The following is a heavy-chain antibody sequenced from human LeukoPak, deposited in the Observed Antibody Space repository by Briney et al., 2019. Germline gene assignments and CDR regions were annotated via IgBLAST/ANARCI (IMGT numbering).Heavy chain of an antibody. Sequence: PGGSLRLSCTASGFTFGDYAMSWFRQAPGKGLEWVGFIRSKAYGGTTEYAASVKGRFTIARDDSKSIAYLQMNSLKTEDTAVYYCAVEDYDFWSGYPDAFDIWGQGTMVTVSS. J-gene: IGHJ3*02. CDR2: IRSKAYGGTT. CDR1: GFTFGDYA. V-gene: IGHV3-49*03. CDR3: AVEDYDFWSGYPDAFDI. D-gene: IGHD3-3*01.